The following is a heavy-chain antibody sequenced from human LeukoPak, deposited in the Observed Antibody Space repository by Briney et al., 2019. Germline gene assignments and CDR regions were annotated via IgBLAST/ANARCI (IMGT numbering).Heavy chain of an antibody. CDR1: GFTFSSYW. J-gene: IGHJ3*01. CDR2: IKQDGSEK. V-gene: IGHV3-7*01. D-gene: IGHD3-22*01. CDR3: ARHYSYAGAGYYDDAFDV. Sequence: GGSLRLSCAASGFTFSSYWMSWVRQAPGKGLEWVANIKQDGSEKYYVDSVKGRFTISRDNAKNSLYLQMNSLRAEDTAVYYCARHYSYAGAGYYDDAFDVWGQGTMVTVSS.